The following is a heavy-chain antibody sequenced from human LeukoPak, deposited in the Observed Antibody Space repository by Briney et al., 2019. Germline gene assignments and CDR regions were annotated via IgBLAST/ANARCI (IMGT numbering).Heavy chain of an antibody. CDR1: GFAFSSYS. J-gene: IGHJ4*02. CDR2: ISSSSSYI. V-gene: IGHV3-21*01. CDR3: ARDGAAGGYY. D-gene: IGHD6-13*01. Sequence: PGGSLRLSCAASGFAFSSYSMNWVRQAPGKGLEWVSSISSSSSYIYYADSVKGRFTISRDNAKNSLYLQMNSLRAEDTAVYYCARDGAAGGYYWGQGTLVTVSS.